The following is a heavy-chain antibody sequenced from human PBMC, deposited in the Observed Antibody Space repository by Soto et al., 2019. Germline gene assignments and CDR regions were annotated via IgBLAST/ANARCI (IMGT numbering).Heavy chain of an antibody. V-gene: IGHV4-4*07. Sequence: SETLSLTCTVSGGSISSYYWSWIRQPAGKGLEWIGRIYTSGSTNYNPSLKSRVTMSVDTSKNQFSLKLSSVTAADTAVYYCARGNCSGGSCYSRWFDPWGQGTLVTVSS. D-gene: IGHD2-15*01. CDR3: ARGNCSGGSCYSRWFDP. CDR1: GGSISSYY. CDR2: IYTSGST. J-gene: IGHJ5*02.